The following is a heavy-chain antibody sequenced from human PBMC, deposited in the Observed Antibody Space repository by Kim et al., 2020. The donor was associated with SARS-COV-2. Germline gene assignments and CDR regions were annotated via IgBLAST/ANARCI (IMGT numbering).Heavy chain of an antibody. CDR3: ARQWETAAILKAFDI. D-gene: IGHD1-26*01. V-gene: IGHV3-33*01. CDR1: GFTFSSYG. J-gene: IGHJ3*02. CDR2: IWYDGSNK. Sequence: GGSLRLSCAASGFTFSSYGMHWVRQAPGKGLEWVAVIWYDGSNKYYADSVKGRFTISRDNSKNTLYLQMNSLRAEDTAVYYCARQWETAAILKAFDIWGQGTMVTVSS.